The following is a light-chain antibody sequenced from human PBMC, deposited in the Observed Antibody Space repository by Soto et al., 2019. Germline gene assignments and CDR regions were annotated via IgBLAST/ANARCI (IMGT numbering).Light chain of an antibody. CDR2: DAS. V-gene: IGKV3-11*01. CDR3: QQRSNWPPT. J-gene: IGKJ1*01. Sequence: IVLTQSPGTLSLSPGETATLSCKASQIIKTYYFGWYQQKPGQSPRLLIYDASNRATGIPARFSGSGSGTDFTLTISSLEPEDFAVYYCQQRSNWPPTFGQGTKVDIK. CDR1: QIIKTY.